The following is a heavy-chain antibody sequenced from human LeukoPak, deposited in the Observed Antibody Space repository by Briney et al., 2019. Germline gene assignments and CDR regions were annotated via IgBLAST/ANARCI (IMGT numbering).Heavy chain of an antibody. V-gene: IGHV1-69*13. Sequence: ASVKVSCKASGGTFSSYAISWVRQAPGQGLEWMGGIIPIFGTANYAQRFQGRVTITADESTSTAYMELSSLRSEDTAVYYCARVNYDSSGPQDYWGQGTLVTVSS. D-gene: IGHD3-22*01. J-gene: IGHJ4*02. CDR1: GGTFSSYA. CDR3: ARVNYDSSGPQDY. CDR2: IIPIFGTA.